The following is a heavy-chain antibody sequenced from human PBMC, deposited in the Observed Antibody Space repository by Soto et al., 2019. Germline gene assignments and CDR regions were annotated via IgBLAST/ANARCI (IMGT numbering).Heavy chain of an antibody. V-gene: IGHV3-21*01. D-gene: IGHD3-10*01. CDR1: GFTFSSYS. Sequence: PGGSLRLSCAASGFTFSSYSMNWVRQAPGKGLEWVSSISSSSSYIYYADSVKGRFTISRDDAKNSLYLQMNSLRAEDTAVYYCARVVDYYGAYYYYVMDVSGQGTTVTVSS. J-gene: IGHJ6*02. CDR3: ARVVDYYGAYYYYVMDV. CDR2: ISSSSSYI.